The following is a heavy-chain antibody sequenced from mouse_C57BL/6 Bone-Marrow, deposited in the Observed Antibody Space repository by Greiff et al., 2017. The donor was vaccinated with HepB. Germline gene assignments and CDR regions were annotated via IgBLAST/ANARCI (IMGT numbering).Heavy chain of an antibody. CDR3: CEESAVYYGAWMGIYYDYDGFAS. CDR1: YTFSRRVH. J-gene: IGHJ3*01. V-gene: IGHV1-87*01. Sequence: QVQLQQSGPELARPWASVKISCQAFYTFSRRVHFAIRDTNYWMQWVKQRPGQGLEWIGAIYPGNGDTSYNQKFKGKATLTADRSSSTAYMQLSSLTCEESAVYYGAWMGIYYDYDGFASWGQGTLVTVSA. D-gene: IGHD2-4*01. CDR2: GQGLEWIG.